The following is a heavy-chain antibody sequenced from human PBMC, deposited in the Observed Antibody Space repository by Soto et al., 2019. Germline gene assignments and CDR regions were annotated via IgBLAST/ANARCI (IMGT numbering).Heavy chain of an antibody. CDR1: GASISSDAYY. Sequence: RSLTCAVSGASISSDAYYWSWIRQHPGKGLEWIGYISYSGSTYYNPSLKSRVTISVDTSKNQFSLKLTSVTAADTAVYYCARYRFSDTWSKFDYWGQGTLVTVSS. D-gene: IGHD3-16*02. CDR3: ARYRFSDTWSKFDY. J-gene: IGHJ4*02. CDR2: ISYSGST. V-gene: IGHV4-31*11.